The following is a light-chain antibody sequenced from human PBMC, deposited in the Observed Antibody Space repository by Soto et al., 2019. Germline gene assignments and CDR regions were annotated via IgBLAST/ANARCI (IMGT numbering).Light chain of an antibody. J-gene: IGLJ1*01. Sequence: QSVLTQPPSASGTPGQRVTISCAGSSSNIGSNHVYWYQQRPGTAPKLLTYRNNQRPSGVPDRFSGSKSGTSAALAISGLRSEDEDDYYCAAWDDRLSGRGVFGTGTKLTVL. CDR2: RNN. CDR1: SSNIGSNH. V-gene: IGLV1-47*01. CDR3: AAWDDRLSGRGV.